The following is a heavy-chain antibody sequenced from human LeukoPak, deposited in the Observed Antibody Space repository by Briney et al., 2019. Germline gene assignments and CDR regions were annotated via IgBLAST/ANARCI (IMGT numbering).Heavy chain of an antibody. V-gene: IGHV3-48*04. J-gene: IGHJ4*02. CDR2: ISSSSSTI. D-gene: IGHD6-13*01. Sequence: GGSLRLSCGASGFIFTSYAMNWVRQAPGKGLEWVSYISSSSSTIYYADSVKGRFTISRDNAKNSLYLQMNSLRAEDTAVFYCAKDDDLEGAGIPFHYWGQGTVVTVSS. CDR3: AKDDDLEGAGIPFHY. CDR1: GFIFTSYA.